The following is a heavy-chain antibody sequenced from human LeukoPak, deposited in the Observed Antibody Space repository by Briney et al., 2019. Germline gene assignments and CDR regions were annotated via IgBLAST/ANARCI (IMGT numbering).Heavy chain of an antibody. CDR1: GGSFSGYC. J-gene: IGHJ4*02. CDR3: ARHTGYLGY. D-gene: IGHD1-14*01. V-gene: IGHV4-34*01. Sequence: SETLSLTCAVYGGSFSGYCWSWIRQPPGKGLEWIGEINHSGSTNYNPSLKSRVTISVDTSKNQFSLKLSTVTAADTAVYYCARHTGYLGYWGQGTLVTVSS. CDR2: INHSGST.